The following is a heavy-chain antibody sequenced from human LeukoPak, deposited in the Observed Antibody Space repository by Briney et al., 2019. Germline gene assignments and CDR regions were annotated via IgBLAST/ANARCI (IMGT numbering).Heavy chain of an antibody. D-gene: IGHD3-10*01. V-gene: IGHV4-59*08. CDR1: GGSINRYY. J-gene: IGHJ4*02. CDR3: ARLVGSPPCAPIIDY. CDR2: IYYSGST. Sequence: PSGTLSLTCTDSGGSINRYYWRWIRQPPGKGLEWIGYIYYSGSTNYNPSLKSRVTISVDTSKNQFSLKLSSVTAADTAVYYCARLVGSPPCAPIIDYWGQGTLVTVSS.